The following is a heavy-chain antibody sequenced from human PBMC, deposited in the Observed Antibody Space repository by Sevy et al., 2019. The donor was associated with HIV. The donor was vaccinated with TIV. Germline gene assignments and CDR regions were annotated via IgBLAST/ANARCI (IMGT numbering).Heavy chain of an antibody. Sequence: GGSLRLSCAASGFTFFAYTMHWVRQAPGKGLEWVALISYDINNKYYADSVTGRFTISRDNSKSTQYLQMNSLRPEDTAVYYCARDLASSGNGLDVWGQGTTVIVSS. CDR3: ARDLASSGNGLDV. V-gene: IGHV3-30-3*01. CDR2: ISYDINNK. J-gene: IGHJ6*02. D-gene: IGHD3-3*02. CDR1: GFTFFAYT.